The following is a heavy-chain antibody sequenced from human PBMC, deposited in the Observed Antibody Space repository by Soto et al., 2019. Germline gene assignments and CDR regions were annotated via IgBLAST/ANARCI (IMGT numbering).Heavy chain of an antibody. CDR2: ISSDSNYI. D-gene: IGHD1-26*01. Sequence: EVQLVESGGGLVKPGGSLRLSCAASGFTFSSHSMNWVRQAPGKGLEWISSISSDSNYIYYSDLVKGRFTISRDNAKNSLDLQANSLRVEDMAVYYCAREWDEAFDVWGQGTMVTVSS. CDR1: GFTFSSHS. J-gene: IGHJ3*01. CDR3: AREWDEAFDV. V-gene: IGHV3-21*02.